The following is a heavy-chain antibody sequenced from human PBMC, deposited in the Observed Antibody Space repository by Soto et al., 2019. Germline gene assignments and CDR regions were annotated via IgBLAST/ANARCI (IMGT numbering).Heavy chain of an antibody. Sequence: QVQLQESGPGLVKPSETLSLTCTVSGGSITNYYCSWFRQPPGKGLEWIGYIQYNGYSAYNLSLKRHGPMSMETAKPQSSLMVESVTATDTAVYYCARHGFGPQHGLVDVWGQGTRVIVSS. CDR2: IQYNGYS. J-gene: IGHJ6*02. V-gene: IGHV4-59*08. CDR3: ARHGFGPQHGLVDV. D-gene: IGHD3-10*01. CDR1: GGSITNYY.